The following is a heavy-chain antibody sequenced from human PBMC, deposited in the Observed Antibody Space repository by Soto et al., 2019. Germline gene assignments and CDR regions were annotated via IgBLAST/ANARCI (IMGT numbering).Heavy chain of an antibody. CDR3: ARDILGGRMSWFDP. CDR2: INPNSGGT. D-gene: IGHD1-26*01. J-gene: IGHJ5*02. V-gene: IGHV1-2*02. Sequence: ASVKVSCKASGYTFTGYYMHWVRQAPGQGLEWMGWINPNSGGTNYAQKFQGRVTMTRDTSISTAYMELSRLRSDDTAVYYCARDILGGRMSWFDPWGQGTLVTVSS. CDR1: GYTFTGYY.